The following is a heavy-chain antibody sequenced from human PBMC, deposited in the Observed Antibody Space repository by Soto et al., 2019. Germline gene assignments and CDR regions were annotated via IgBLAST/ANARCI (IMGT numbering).Heavy chain of an antibody. V-gene: IGHV2-5*02. CDR2: IYWDDDK. J-gene: IGHJ4*02. Sequence: SGPTLVNPTQTLTLTCTFSGFSLSTSEVGVGWFRQPPGKALEWLALIYWDDDKRYSPSLKTRLTIAKDTSKSQVVLTMTNMDPVDTATYYCAHRFDWYYFDYWGQGTLVTVSS. CDR1: GFSLSTSEVG. CDR3: AHRFDWYYFDY. D-gene: IGHD3-9*01.